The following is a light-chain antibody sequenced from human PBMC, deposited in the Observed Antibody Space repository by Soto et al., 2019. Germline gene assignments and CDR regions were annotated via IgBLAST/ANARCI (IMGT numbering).Light chain of an antibody. V-gene: IGKV4-1*01. J-gene: IGKJ1*01. CDR1: QSVLYSSNNKNY. CDR3: QQYEAVVT. CDR2: WAS. Sequence: DIVMTQSPDSLALSLGERATINCKSSQSVLYSSNNKNYLAWYQQKPGQPPNLLIYWASTRESGVPDRFSGSGSGTDFTLTISSLQAEDVAVYYCQQYEAVVTFGQGTKVDIK.